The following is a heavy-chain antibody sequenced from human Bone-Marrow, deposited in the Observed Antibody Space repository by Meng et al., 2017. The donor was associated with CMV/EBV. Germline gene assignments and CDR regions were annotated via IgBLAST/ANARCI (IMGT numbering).Heavy chain of an antibody. V-gene: IGHV3-48*03. CDR3: ARALRLYYFDY. D-gene: IGHD3-3*01. J-gene: IGHJ4*02. CDR2: ISSSGSTI. CDR1: AFSFSAYE. Sequence: SCAASAFSFSAYEMNWVRRAPGKGLEWVSYISSSGSTIYYADSVKGRFTISRDNAKNSLYLQMNSLRAEDTAVYYCARALRLYYFDYWGQGTLVTVSS.